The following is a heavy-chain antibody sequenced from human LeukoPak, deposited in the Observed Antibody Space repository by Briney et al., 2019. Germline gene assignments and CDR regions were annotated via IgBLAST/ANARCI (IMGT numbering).Heavy chain of an antibody. Sequence: GGSLRLSCAASGFTFSSYAMSWVRQAPGKGLEWVSAISGSGGSKYYADYVKGRFTISRDNSKNTLYLQMNSLRAEDTAVYYCAKSSYYDSSGYYREYYFDYWGQGTLVTVSS. J-gene: IGHJ4*02. CDR1: GFTFSSYA. CDR3: AKSSYYDSSGYYREYYFDY. V-gene: IGHV3-23*01. D-gene: IGHD3-22*01. CDR2: ISGSGGSK.